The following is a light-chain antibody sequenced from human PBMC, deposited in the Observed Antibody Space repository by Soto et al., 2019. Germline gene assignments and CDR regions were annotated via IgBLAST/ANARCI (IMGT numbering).Light chain of an antibody. CDR3: ETWDRNTRV. CDR1: SGHSTYI. CDR2: VEGSGSY. V-gene: IGLV4-60*02. J-gene: IGLJ3*02. Sequence: QLVLTQSSSASASLGSSVTFTCTLSSGHSTYIIAWHQQQPGKAPRYLMKVEGSGSYNKGSGVPDRFSGSSSGADRYLTISNLQFEDEADYYCETWDRNTRVYGGGTKVTVL.